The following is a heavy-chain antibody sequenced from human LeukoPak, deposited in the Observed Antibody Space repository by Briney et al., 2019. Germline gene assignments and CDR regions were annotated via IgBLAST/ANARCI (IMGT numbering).Heavy chain of an antibody. CDR3: ARLTVTGGLYYYYYYMDV. D-gene: IGHD4-17*01. CDR1: GGSFSGYY. V-gene: IGHV4-34*01. Sequence: SETLSLTCAVYGGSFSGYYWSWIRQPPGKGLEWIGEINHSGSTNYNPSLKSRVTISVDTSKNQFSLKLSSVTAADTAVYYCARLTVTGGLYYYYYYMDVWGKGTTVTVSS. CDR2: INHSGST. J-gene: IGHJ6*03.